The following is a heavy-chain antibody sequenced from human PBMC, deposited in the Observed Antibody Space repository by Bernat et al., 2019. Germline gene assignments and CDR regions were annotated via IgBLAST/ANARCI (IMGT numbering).Heavy chain of an antibody. V-gene: IGHV3-11*05. Sequence: QVQLVESGGGLVKPGGSLRLSCAASGFTFSDYYMSWIRQAPGKGLDWVSYISSSSSYTNYADSVTGRFTISRDNAKTSLYLQVNSLGAEDAAVYYCARGTSTSAPYMDVWGKGTTVTVSS. J-gene: IGHJ6*03. CDR1: GFTFSDYY. CDR2: ISSSSSYT. CDR3: ARGTSTSAPYMDV.